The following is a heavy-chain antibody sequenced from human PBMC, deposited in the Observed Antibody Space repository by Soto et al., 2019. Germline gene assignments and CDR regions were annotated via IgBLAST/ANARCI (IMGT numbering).Heavy chain of an antibody. CDR2: ISAYNGNT. CDR3: AREGAPLNMITFGGVIVHDAFDI. V-gene: IGHV1-18*01. D-gene: IGHD3-16*02. J-gene: IGHJ3*02. Sequence: QVQLVQSGAEVKKPGASVKVSCKASGYTFTSYGISWVRQAPGQGLEWMGWISAYNGNTNYAQKLQGRVTMTPDTSTSTAYMERRSLRSDDTAVYYCAREGAPLNMITFGGVIVHDAFDIWGQGTMVTVSS. CDR1: GYTFTSYG.